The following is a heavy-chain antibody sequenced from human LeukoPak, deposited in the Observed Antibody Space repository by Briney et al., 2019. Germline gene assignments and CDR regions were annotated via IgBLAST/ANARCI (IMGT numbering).Heavy chain of an antibody. J-gene: IGHJ4*02. V-gene: IGHV3-23*01. Sequence: GGSLRLSCAASGFTFSSYWMSWVRQAPGKGLEWLSAVSESGAGTYYADSVKGRFTISRDNSKNTLSLQMNSLRAEDTAVYYCANLNIMITFGGVRQYYFDYWGQGTLVTVSS. CDR3: ANLNIMITFGGVRQYYFDY. CDR1: GFTFSSYW. CDR2: VSESGAGT. D-gene: IGHD3-16*01.